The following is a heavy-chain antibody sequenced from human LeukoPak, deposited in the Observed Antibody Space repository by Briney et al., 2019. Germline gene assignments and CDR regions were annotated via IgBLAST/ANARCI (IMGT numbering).Heavy chain of an antibody. D-gene: IGHD2-15*01. J-gene: IGHJ4*02. CDR3: VREILYCSGGSCYRGPFDN. Sequence: SETLSLTCTVSNDSISSGDYYWNWIRQPPGKGLEWIGYIFHRGGTSYNPSLKSRILLSVDTSQNQFSLKPNSVTAADTAVYYCVREILYCSGGSCYRGPFDNWGQGTLVTVSA. V-gene: IGHV4-30-4*01. CDR2: IFHRGGT. CDR1: NDSISSGDYY.